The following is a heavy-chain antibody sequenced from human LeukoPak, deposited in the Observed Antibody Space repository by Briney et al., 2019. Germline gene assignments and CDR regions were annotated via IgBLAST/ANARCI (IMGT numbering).Heavy chain of an antibody. CDR1: GGTFSGYA. CDR3: ARGSYSGYYYGMDV. CDR2: IIPIFGTA. D-gene: IGHD1-26*01. V-gene: IGHV1-69*13. J-gene: IGHJ6*02. Sequence: SVKVSCKASGGTFSGYAISWVRQAPGQGLEWMGGIIPIFGTANYAQKFQGRVMITADESTSTAYMELSSLRSEDTAVYYCARGSYSGYYYGMDVWGQGTTVTVSS.